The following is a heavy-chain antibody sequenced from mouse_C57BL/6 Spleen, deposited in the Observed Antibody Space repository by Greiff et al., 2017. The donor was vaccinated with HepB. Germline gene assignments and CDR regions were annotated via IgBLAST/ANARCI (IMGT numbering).Heavy chain of an antibody. J-gene: IGHJ4*01. Sequence: VQLQQSGAELVRPGASVTLSCKASGYTFTDYEMHWVKQTPVHGLEWIGAIDPETGGTAYNQKFKGKAILTADKSSSTAYMELRSLTSEDSAVYYCTRYSNHAMDYWGQGTSVTVSS. CDR1: GYTFTDYE. V-gene: IGHV1-15*01. D-gene: IGHD2-5*01. CDR3: TRYSNHAMDY. CDR2: IDPETGGT.